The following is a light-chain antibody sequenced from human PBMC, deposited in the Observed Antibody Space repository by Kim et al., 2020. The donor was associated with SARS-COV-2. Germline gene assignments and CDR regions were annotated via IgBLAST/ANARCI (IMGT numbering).Light chain of an antibody. J-gene: IGLJ1*01. CDR1: KLGNKY. CDR3: QAWDSSSEG. V-gene: IGLV3-1*01. CDR2: QDN. Sequence: SPGQTASITCSGDKLGNKYACWYQQKPGQSPVLVIYQDNERPSGIPERFSGSNSGNTATLTISGTQAMDEADYYCQAWDSSSEGFGTGTKVTVL.